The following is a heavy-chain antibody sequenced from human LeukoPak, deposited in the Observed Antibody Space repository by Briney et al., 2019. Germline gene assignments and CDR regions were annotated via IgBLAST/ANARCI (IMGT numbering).Heavy chain of an antibody. J-gene: IGHJ4*02. V-gene: IGHV4-59*01. D-gene: IGHD6-19*01. CDR2: IYYTGST. Sequence: SETLSLTCTVSGGSISRYYWSWIRQPPGKGLEWIGYIYYTGSTNYNPSLKSRVTISVDTSKNQFSLNLSSVTAADTAVYYCARVIGSGWYETFDHWGQGTLVTVSS. CDR1: GGSISRYY. CDR3: ARVIGSGWYETFDH.